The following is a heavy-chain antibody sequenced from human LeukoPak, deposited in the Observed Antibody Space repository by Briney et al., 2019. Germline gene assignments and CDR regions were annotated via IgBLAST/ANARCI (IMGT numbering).Heavy chain of an antibody. Sequence: GGSLRLSCAASGFIFSSYAMSWVRQAPGKGLEWVSAISGSGGSTYYADSVKGRFTISRDNSKNTLYLQMNSLRAEDTAVYYCAKDLAYSSGWYREYYFDYWGQGTLVTVSS. CDR3: AKDLAYSSGWYREYYFDY. CDR1: GFIFSSYA. CDR2: ISGSGGST. D-gene: IGHD6-19*01. J-gene: IGHJ4*02. V-gene: IGHV3-23*01.